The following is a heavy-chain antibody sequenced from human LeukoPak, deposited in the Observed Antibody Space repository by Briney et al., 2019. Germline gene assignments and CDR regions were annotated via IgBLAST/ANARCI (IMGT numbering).Heavy chain of an antibody. Sequence: SETLSLTCTVSGDSISSYYWSWIRQPPGKGLEWIGYIYYSGITNYNPSLKSRVTISIDSSKNQVSLKLSSVTAADTAVYYCARGGWYLDLWGRGTLVTVSS. CDR3: ARGGWYLDL. CDR1: GDSISSYY. V-gene: IGHV4-59*01. CDR2: IYYSGIT. J-gene: IGHJ2*01.